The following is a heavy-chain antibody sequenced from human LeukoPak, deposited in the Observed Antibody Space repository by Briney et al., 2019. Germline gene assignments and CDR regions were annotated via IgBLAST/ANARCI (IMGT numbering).Heavy chain of an antibody. CDR1: GFTFSSYG. J-gene: IGHJ4*02. CDR2: ISYDGSNK. CDR3: AKLGLRQYCSSTSCYEVNDY. D-gene: IGHD2-2*01. V-gene: IGHV3-30*18. Sequence: GGSLRLSCAASGFTFSSYGMHWVRQAPGKGLEWVAVISYDGSNKYYADSVKGRFTISRDNSKNTLYLQMNSLRAGDTAVYYCAKLGLRQYCSSTSCYEVNDYWGQGTLVTVSS.